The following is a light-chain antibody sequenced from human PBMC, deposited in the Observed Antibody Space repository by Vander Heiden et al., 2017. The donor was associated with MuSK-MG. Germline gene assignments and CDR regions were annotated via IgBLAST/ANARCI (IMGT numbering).Light chain of an antibody. CDR3: QKDNSTPWT. Sequence: DMQMTQSPSSRSASVGERVTITCRASQSISNYLAWYQQKPGKVPKLLIYAASTLQSGVPSRFSGSGSGTDFTLTISSLQPEDVATYYCQKDNSTPWTFGQGTKVEIK. CDR2: AAS. V-gene: IGKV1-27*01. J-gene: IGKJ1*01. CDR1: QSISNY.